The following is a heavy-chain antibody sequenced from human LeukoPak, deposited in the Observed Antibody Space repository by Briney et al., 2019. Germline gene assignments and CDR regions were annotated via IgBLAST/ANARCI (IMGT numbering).Heavy chain of an antibody. V-gene: IGHV1-18*01. CDR1: GYTFTNYG. Sequence: GASVKVSCKASGYTFTNYGIGWVRQAPGQGLEWMGWISDYNGNTNYAQKLQGRVTMTTDTSTSTAYTELRSLRSDDTAVYYCARVDWYSSGWELTPYWGQGTLVTVSS. D-gene: IGHD6-19*01. CDR3: ARVDWYSSGWELTPY. CDR2: ISDYNGNT. J-gene: IGHJ4*02.